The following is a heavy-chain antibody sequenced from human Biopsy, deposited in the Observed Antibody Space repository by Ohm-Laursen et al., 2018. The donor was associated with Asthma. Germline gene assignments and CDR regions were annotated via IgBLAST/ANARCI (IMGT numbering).Heavy chain of an antibody. V-gene: IGHV1-69*13. CDR2: IMTVFGTT. CDR3: ARCQVGYSSGWSLLLKKIYYSGMDV. CDR1: GGTFSNFA. D-gene: IGHD6-19*01. Sequence: GASVNVSCKAPGGTFSNFAISWVRQAPGPGLEWLGGIMTVFGTTNSAQQFQGRVTITADESTSTAYMEVTSLRSEDPAIYYCARCQVGYSSGWSLLLKKIYYSGMDVWGQGTAVTVSS. J-gene: IGHJ6*02.